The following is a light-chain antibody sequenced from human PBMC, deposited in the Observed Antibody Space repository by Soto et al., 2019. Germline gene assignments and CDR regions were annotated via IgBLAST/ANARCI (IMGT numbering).Light chain of an antibody. Sequence: EIVLTQSPATLSLSPGDRATLSCRASQRIGTYLAWYQQKRGQAPRLLIYDSSNSATGIPARFSGSGSGTDFTLTISSLEPEDFAVYFCQHRSNSPPTWTFGQGTKVEIK. CDR1: QRIGTY. CDR3: QHRSNSPPTWT. CDR2: DSS. V-gene: IGKV3-11*01. J-gene: IGKJ1*01.